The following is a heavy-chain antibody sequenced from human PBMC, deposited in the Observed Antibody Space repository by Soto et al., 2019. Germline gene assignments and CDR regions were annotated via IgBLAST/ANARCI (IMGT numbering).Heavy chain of an antibody. D-gene: IGHD2-21*01. J-gene: IGHJ4*02. CDR1: GFSFSIYA. Sequence: GGSLRLSCAASGFSFSIYAMNWVRQAPGKGLEWVSTMSGSGAEKYYADSVKGRFTISRDNSKSTLYLQMNSLRAEDTAVYYCAKDPFEPWGGAYFDYWGQGTSVTVSS. CDR3: AKDPFEPWGGAYFDY. CDR2: MSGSGAEK. V-gene: IGHV3-23*01.